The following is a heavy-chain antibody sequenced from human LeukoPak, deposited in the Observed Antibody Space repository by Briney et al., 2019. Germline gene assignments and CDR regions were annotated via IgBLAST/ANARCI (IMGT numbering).Heavy chain of an antibody. CDR2: VTGDGTGT. CDR3: ATGLGFYYDY. D-gene: IGHD2/OR15-2a*01. J-gene: IGHJ4*02. V-gene: IGHV3-74*03. Sequence: GGSLRLFCAASGFTFTKYWMHWVRQAPGKGLVWLSRVTGDGTGTTYADSVRGRFTISRDNAKNTVYLQMNSLRVEDTAVYFCATGLGFYYDYWGQGTLVTVS. CDR1: GFTFTKYW.